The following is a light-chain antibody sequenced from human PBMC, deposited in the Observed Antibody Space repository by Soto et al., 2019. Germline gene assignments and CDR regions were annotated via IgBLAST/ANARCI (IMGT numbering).Light chain of an antibody. CDR1: QTISSW. J-gene: IGKJ1*01. Sequence: DIQMTQSPSTLSASVGDRVTITCRASQTISSWLAWYQQKPGKAPKLLIYMASSLESGVPSRFSGSGSGTAFTLTISSLQPDDFATYYCQQYHTYWTFGQGTKVEIK. CDR3: QQYHTYWT. V-gene: IGKV1-5*03. CDR2: MAS.